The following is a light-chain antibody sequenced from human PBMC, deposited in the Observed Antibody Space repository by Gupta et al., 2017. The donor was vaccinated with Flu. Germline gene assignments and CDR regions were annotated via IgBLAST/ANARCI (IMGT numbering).Light chain of an antibody. CDR3: HQRYSSPDT. V-gene: IGKV1-39*01. CDR2: AAS. CDR1: QTISDF. J-gene: IGKJ2*01. Sequence: DIQMTQSPSSLSASVGDRLTITCRASQTISDFLNWYQQKPGNAPKLLIYAASSLQSGVPSRFSGSGSGTDFTLTISTVQPEDSASYYCHQRYSSPDTFGQGTQLEIK.